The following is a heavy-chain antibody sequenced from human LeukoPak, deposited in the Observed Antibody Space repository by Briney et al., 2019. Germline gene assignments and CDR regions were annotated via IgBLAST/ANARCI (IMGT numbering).Heavy chain of an antibody. CDR1: GFTFSSYA. V-gene: IGHV3-30-3*02. J-gene: IGHJ4*02. CDR3: AKLYGSGSFPTDY. Sequence: HPGGSLRLSCAASGFTFSSYAMHWVRQAPDKGLEWVAVISDDGNNKYYADSVKGRFTISRDNSKNTLYLQMNSLRAEDTAVYYCAKLYGSGSFPTDYWGQGTLVTVSS. CDR2: ISDDGNNK. D-gene: IGHD3-10*01.